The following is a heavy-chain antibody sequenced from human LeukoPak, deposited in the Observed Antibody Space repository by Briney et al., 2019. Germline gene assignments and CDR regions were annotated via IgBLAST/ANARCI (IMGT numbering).Heavy chain of an antibody. CDR2: ISYDGDTK. V-gene: IGHV3-30*03. CDR3: ARDRIVGASFDY. CDR1: GFTFSSYG. J-gene: IGHJ4*02. D-gene: IGHD1-26*01. Sequence: GRSLRLSCAASGFTFSSYGMHWVRQAPGKGLEWVSFISYDGDTKSYADSVKGRFTISRDNSKNTLYLQMNSLRDEDTGFYYCARDRIVGASFDYWGQGSLITVSS.